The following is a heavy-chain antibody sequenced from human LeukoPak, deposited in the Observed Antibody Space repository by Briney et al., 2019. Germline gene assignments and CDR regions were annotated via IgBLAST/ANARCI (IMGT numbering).Heavy chain of an antibody. CDR3: ARQPYDEVSWFDP. CDR2: ISGSGGST. CDR1: GFTFSSYA. J-gene: IGHJ5*02. Sequence: GGSLRLSCAASGFTFSSYAMSWVRQAPGKGLEWVSAISGSGGSTYYADSVKGRFTISRDNSRNTLYLQMNSQRAEDTAVYYCARQPYDEVSWFDPWGQGTLVTVSS. V-gene: IGHV3-23*01. D-gene: IGHD3-3*01.